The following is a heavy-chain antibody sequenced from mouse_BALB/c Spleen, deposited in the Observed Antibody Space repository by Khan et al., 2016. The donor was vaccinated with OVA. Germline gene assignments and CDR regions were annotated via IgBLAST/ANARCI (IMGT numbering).Heavy chain of an antibody. V-gene: IGHV5-9-3*01. Sequence: EVELVESGGGLVKPGGSLKLSCAASGFTFSTYAMSWVRQTPEKRLEWVATISSDGDYTYYPYNVTGRFTISRDNAKNTLYLQMSSLRSEDTAMYYCARSPYGNFAYWGQGTLVTVSA. D-gene: IGHD2-1*01. J-gene: IGHJ3*01. CDR3: ARSPYGNFAY. CDR2: ISSDGDYT. CDR1: GFTFSTYA.